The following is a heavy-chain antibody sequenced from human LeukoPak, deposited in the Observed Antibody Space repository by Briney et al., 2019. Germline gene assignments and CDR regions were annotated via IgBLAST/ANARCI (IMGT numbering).Heavy chain of an antibody. CDR3: AKDGGSGWLGRRRGYFDY. Sequence: GGSLRLSCAASGFTFSSYAMSWVRQAPGKGLEWVSAISGSGGSTYYADSVKGRFTISRDNSKNTLYLQMNSLRAEDTAVYYGAKDGGSGWLGRRRGYFDYWGQGTLVTVSS. V-gene: IGHV3-23*01. CDR1: GFTFSSYA. CDR2: ISGSGGST. J-gene: IGHJ4*02. D-gene: IGHD6-19*01.